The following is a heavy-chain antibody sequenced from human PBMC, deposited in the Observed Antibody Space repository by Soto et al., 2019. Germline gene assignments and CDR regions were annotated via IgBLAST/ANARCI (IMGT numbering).Heavy chain of an antibody. D-gene: IGHD3-10*01. J-gene: IGHJ4*02. Sequence: QVQLVESGGRVVQPGRSLRLSCAASGFTFSSYGMHWVRQAPGKGLEWVAVIWYDGSNKYYADSVKGRFTISRDNSKNTLYLQMNSLRAEDTAVYYCARDPREYYFDYWGQGTLVTVSS. CDR2: IWYDGSNK. CDR1: GFTFSSYG. CDR3: ARDPREYYFDY. V-gene: IGHV3-33*01.